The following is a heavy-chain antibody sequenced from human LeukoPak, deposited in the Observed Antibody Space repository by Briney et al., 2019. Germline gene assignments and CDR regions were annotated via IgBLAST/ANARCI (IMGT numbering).Heavy chain of an antibody. D-gene: IGHD6-13*01. CDR2: ISSGSSTI. J-gene: IGHJ4*02. CDR3: ARSYSSSWVDY. V-gene: IGHV3-48*04. CDR1: GFTFSSYS. Sequence: GGSLRLSCAASGFTFSSYSMNWVRQAPGKGLEWVSYISSGSSTIYYADSVEGRFTISRDNAKNSLYLQMNSLRAEDTAVYYCARSYSSSWVDYWGQGTLVTVSS.